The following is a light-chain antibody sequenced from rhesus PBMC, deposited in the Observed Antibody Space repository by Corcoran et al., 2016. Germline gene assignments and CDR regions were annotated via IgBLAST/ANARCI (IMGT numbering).Light chain of an antibody. CDR3: QQSYGSPRT. CDR1: ETVNKY. CDR2: KAS. J-gene: IGKJ1*01. V-gene: IGKV1-74*01. Sequence: DIQMTQSPPSLSASVGDRVTITCRTSETVNKYLNWYQQKPGKAPKILIYKASTLQSGVPSRFCGGGAGTDYTFSISTLQSDDVATYYCQQSYGSPRTFGQGTKVEIK.